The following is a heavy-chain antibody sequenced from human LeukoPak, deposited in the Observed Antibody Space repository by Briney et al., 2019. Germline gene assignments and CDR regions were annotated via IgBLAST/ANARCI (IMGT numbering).Heavy chain of an antibody. Sequence: SQTLSLTCAISGDSVSSNSVTWNWIRQSPSRGLEWLGRACYRSTWYNDYAVSVRGRITVNPDTSKNQFSLHLNSVTPEDTAVYYCARRLTQYDCFDPWGQGILVTVSS. V-gene: IGHV6-1*01. CDR2: ACYRSTWYN. J-gene: IGHJ5*02. CDR1: GDSVSSNSVT. D-gene: IGHD2-2*01. CDR3: ARRLTQYDCFDP.